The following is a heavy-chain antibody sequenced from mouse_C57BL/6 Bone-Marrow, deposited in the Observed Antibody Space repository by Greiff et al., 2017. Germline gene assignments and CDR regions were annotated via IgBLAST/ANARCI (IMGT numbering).Heavy chain of an antibody. CDR2: IDPANGNT. CDR1: GFNIKNTY. D-gene: IGHD1-1*01. Sequence: EVKLQESVAELVRPGASVKLSCTASGFNIKNTYMPWVKQRPEQGLEWIGRIDPANGNTKYAPKFQGQDTITADTSSNTAYLQLSSLTSEDTAIYYCARGSRGAWFGYRGQGTLVTVSA. V-gene: IGHV14-3*01. CDR3: ARGSRGAWFGY. J-gene: IGHJ3*01.